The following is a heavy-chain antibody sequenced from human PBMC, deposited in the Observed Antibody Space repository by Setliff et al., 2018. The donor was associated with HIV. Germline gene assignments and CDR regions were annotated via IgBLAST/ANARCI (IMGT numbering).Heavy chain of an antibody. CDR3: ARPNYYDSSGSFDY. V-gene: IGHV3-11*04. CDR2: ISGVGSSV. J-gene: IGHJ4*02. D-gene: IGHD3-22*01. Sequence: GGSLRLSCAASGFTFSKYYLTWIRHVPGKGLEWVSHISGVGSSVYYADSVKGRFTISRDNAKNSLFLQMNSLRVEDTAVYHCARPNYYDSSGSFDYWGQGTLVTVSS. CDR1: GFTFSKYY.